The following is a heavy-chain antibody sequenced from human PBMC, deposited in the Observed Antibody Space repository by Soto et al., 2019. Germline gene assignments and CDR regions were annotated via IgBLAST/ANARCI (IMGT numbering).Heavy chain of an antibody. J-gene: IGHJ4*02. D-gene: IGHD4-17*01. V-gene: IGHV3-21*01. CDR1: GFTFSSYN. CDR3: ARDRSTTTVTPYYFDY. Sequence: EVQLVESGGGLVKPGGSLRLSCAASGFTFSSYNMNWVRQAPGKGLEWVSSISSSSSYIYYADSGKGRFTISRDNAKNSLYLQMNSLRAEDTAVYYCARDRSTTTVTPYYFDYWGQGTLVTVSS. CDR2: ISSSSSYI.